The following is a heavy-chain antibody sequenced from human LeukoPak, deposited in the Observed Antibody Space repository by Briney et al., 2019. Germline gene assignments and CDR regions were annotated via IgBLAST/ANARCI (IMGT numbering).Heavy chain of an antibody. CDR2: IYYSGST. V-gene: IGHV4-59*01. CDR1: GGSISSYY. CDR3: ARGGSSWYDGIGY. J-gene: IGHJ4*02. Sequence: PSETLSLTCTVSGGSISSYYWNWIRQPPGKGLEWIGYIYYSGSTTYNPSLKSRVTMSVDTSKNQFSLKLNSVTAADTAVYYCARGGSSWYDGIGYWGQGTLVTVSS. D-gene: IGHD6-13*01.